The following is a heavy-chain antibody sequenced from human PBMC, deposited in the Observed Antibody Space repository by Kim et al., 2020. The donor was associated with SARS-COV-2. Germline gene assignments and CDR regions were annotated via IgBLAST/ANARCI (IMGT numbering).Heavy chain of an antibody. CDR2: IWYDGSNK. V-gene: IGHV3-33*06. D-gene: IGHD6-13*01. Sequence: GGSLRLSCAASGFTFSSYAMHWVRQAPGKGLEWVAVIWYDGSNKYYADSVKGRFTISRDNSKNTLYLQMNSLRAEDTAVYYCAKGPYSSSWEFDYWGQGT. CDR3: AKGPYSSSWEFDY. J-gene: IGHJ4*02. CDR1: GFTFSSYA.